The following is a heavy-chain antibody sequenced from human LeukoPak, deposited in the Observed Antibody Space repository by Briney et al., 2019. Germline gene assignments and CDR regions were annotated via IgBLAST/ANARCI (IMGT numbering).Heavy chain of an antibody. CDR2: IYHSGST. J-gene: IGHJ4*02. CDR3: ARDEYDFWSGYLSQ. Sequence: SETLSLTCTVSGGSISSGGYYWICIGQPPGKGLECIGYIYHSGSTYYNPSLKSRVTISVDRSKHQFSLKLSPVTAADKAVYYCARDEYDFWSGYLSQWGQGTLVTVSS. CDR1: GGSISSGGYY. D-gene: IGHD3-3*01. V-gene: IGHV4-30-2*01.